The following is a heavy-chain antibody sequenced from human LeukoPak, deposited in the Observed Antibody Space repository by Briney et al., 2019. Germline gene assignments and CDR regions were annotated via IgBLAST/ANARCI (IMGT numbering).Heavy chain of an antibody. V-gene: IGHV3-66*01. D-gene: IGHD3-22*01. CDR1: GFTVSSSY. Sequence: GGSLRLSCAASGFTVSSSYMNWVRQAPGKGLEWVSLIYSGGGTYYADSEKGRFTISRDNSKNTLYLQMNSLRAEDTAVYYCARNYYDSSAYYYFDYWGQGTLVTVSS. CDR3: ARNYYDSSAYYYFDY. J-gene: IGHJ4*02. CDR2: IYSGGGT.